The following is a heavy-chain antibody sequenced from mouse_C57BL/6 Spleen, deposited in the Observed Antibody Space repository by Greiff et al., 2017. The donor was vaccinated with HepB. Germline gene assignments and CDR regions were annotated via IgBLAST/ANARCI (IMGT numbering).Heavy chain of an antibody. CDR1: GYTFTSYW. V-gene: IGHV1-64*01. D-gene: IGHD2-12*01. Sequence: VQLQQSGAELVKPGASVKLSCKASGYTFTSYWMHWVKQRPGQGLEWIGMIHPNSGSTNYNEKFKSKATLTVDKSSSTAYMQLSSLTSEDSAVYYCARRGDDGAFDYWGQGTTLTVSS. J-gene: IGHJ2*01. CDR2: IHPNSGST. CDR3: ARRGDDGAFDY.